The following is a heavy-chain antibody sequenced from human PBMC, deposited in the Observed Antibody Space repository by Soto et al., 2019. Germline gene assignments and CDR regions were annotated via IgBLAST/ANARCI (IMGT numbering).Heavy chain of an antibody. CDR2: ISSSSSTI. D-gene: IGHD3-10*01. CDR1: GFTFRSYS. Sequence: GGALRLSCAASGFTFRSYSINWVRQAPGKGLEWVSYISSSSSTIYYADSVKGRFTISRDNAKNSLYLQMNSLRDEDTAVYYCARDRNYYGSGSYPRFDYWGQGTLVTVSS. V-gene: IGHV3-48*02. CDR3: ARDRNYYGSGSYPRFDY. J-gene: IGHJ4*02.